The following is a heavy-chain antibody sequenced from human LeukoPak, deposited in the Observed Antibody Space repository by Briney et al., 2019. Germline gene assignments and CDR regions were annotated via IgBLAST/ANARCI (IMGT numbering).Heavy chain of an antibody. D-gene: IGHD2-15*01. CDR2: IIPIFGTA. J-gene: IGHJ4*02. V-gene: IGHV1-69*05. CDR1: GGTFSSYA. Sequence: SVKVSGKASGGTFSSYAISWVRQAPGQGLEWMGGIIPIFGTANYAQKFQGRVTITTDESTSTAYMELSSLRSEDTAVYYCASEVVVVAARDSLGYYFDYWGQGTLVTVSS. CDR3: ASEVVVVAARDSLGYYFDY.